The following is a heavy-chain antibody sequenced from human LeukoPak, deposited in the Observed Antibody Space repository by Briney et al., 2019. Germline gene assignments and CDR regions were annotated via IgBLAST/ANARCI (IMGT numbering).Heavy chain of an antibody. CDR1: GCTFTKYG. D-gene: IGHD2-2*01. V-gene: IGHV3-30*02. CDR3: ARDAPNSRITRYHTEDHNRYLDV. J-gene: IGHJ6*03. Sequence: GGSLRLSCAASGCTFTKYGMHWVRQAPGKGLEWVAFIRYDGGKTHYVDSVKGRFTVSRGNSNKTLYLQMNGLRAEDTAVYYCARDAPNSRITRYHTEDHNRYLDVWGKGTTVTVTS. CDR2: IRYDGGKT.